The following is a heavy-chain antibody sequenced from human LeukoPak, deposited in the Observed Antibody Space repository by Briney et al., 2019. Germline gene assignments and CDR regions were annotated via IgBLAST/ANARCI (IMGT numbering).Heavy chain of an antibody. V-gene: IGHV4-34*01. CDR1: GGSFSGYY. J-gene: IGHJ5*02. D-gene: IGHD3-3*01. Sequence: SQTLSLTCGVYGGSFSGYYWSWIRQPPGKGLEWIGEINHSGRTNYNPTLKSRVTISVDTSKTPFSLKLSSVTAADTAGYYCARCRSTNYDFWSGYLGLNWFDPWGQGTLVTVSS. CDR3: ARCRSTNYDFWSGYLGLNWFDP. CDR2: INHSGRT.